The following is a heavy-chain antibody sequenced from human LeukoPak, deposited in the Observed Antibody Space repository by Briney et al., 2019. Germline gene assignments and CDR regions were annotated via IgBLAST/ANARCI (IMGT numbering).Heavy chain of an antibody. CDR2: INAGNGNT. Sequence: ASVKVSCKASGYTFTSYAMHWVRQAPGQRLEWMGWINAGNGNTKYSQKFQGRVTITRDTSASTAYMELSSLRSEDTAVYYCARDQGRPHFTDAFDIWGQGAMVTVSS. CDR3: ARDQGRPHFTDAFDI. V-gene: IGHV1-3*01. D-gene: IGHD3-3*02. J-gene: IGHJ3*02. CDR1: GYTFTSYA.